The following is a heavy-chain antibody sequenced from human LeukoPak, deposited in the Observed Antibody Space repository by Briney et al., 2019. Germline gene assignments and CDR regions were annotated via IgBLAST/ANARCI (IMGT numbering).Heavy chain of an antibody. D-gene: IGHD2-2*01. Sequence: PGGSLRLSCAASGFTFSSYAMSWVRQAPGKGLEWVSGISGSGGSTYYVDSVRGRFTISRDNSKNTVSLQMNSLRVEDTAIYYCAKGPAAIGYFQDWGQGTRSASPQ. J-gene: IGHJ1*01. CDR3: AKGPAAIGYFQD. CDR1: GFTFSSYA. V-gene: IGHV3-23*01. CDR2: ISGSGGST.